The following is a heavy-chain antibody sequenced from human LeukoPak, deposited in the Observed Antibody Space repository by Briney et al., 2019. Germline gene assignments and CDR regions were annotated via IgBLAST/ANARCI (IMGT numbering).Heavy chain of an antibody. D-gene: IGHD4-17*01. CDR3: ARGYGAPDI. CDR1: GFTFSNYW. V-gene: IGHV3-7*04. Sequence: GGSLRLSCAASGFTFSNYWMTWVRQAPGKGLERVANIKGDGSEKNYVDSVKGRFTISRDNAEKSVYLQMNSLRAEDTAVYFCARGYGAPDIWGQGTMVTVSS. J-gene: IGHJ3*02. CDR2: IKGDGSEK.